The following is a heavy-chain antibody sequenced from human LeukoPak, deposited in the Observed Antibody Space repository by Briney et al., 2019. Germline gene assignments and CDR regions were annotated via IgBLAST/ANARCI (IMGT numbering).Heavy chain of an antibody. D-gene: IGHD4-11*01. CDR2: ISYDGS. V-gene: IGHV3-30-3*01. CDR3: ARGDSPLHSNYFYFDY. Sequence: GGSLRLSCAASGFTFSSYAMHWVRQAPGKGLEWVAVISYDGSNYADSVKGRFTMSRDNSKNTLYLQMNSLRAEDTAVYYCARGDSPLHSNYFYFDYWGQGTLVTVSS. J-gene: IGHJ4*02. CDR1: GFTFSSYA.